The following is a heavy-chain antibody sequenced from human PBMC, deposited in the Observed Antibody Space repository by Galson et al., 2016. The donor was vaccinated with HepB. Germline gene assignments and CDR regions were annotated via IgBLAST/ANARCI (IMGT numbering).Heavy chain of an antibody. CDR2: ISPNSGGT. CDR1: GYTFTSYY. J-gene: IGHJ3*02. D-gene: IGHD7-27*01. V-gene: IGHV1-2*02. Sequence: SCKASGYTFTSYYIQWMRQAPGQGLEWMGWISPNSGGTNSAQSFRGRVTMTRDKSTSTGYMELSRLKSDDTAIYYCTRARGANWGSFWNDAFDMWGQGTMVTVSS. CDR3: TRARGANWGSFWNDAFDM.